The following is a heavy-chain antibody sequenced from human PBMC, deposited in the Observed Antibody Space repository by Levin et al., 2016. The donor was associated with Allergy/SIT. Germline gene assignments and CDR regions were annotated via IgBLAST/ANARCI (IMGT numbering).Heavy chain of an antibody. Sequence: VRQMPGKGLEWMGIIYPGDSDTRYSPSFQGQVTISADKSISTAYLQWSSLKASDTAMYYCARRRIPFNWFRPWGQGTLVTVSS. V-gene: IGHV5-51*01. CDR3: ARRRIPFNWFRP. CDR2: IYPGDSDT. J-gene: IGHJ5*02. D-gene: IGHD2-15*01.